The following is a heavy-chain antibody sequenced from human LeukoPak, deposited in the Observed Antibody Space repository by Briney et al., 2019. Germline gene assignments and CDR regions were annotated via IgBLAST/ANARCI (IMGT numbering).Heavy chain of an antibody. V-gene: IGHV4-61*02. CDR1: GGSISSGSSY. Sequence: SQTLSLTCTVSGGSISSGSSYWSWIRQPAGKGLEWIGRIYTSGSTNYNPSLKSRVTISVDTSKNQFSLKLSSVTAADTAVYYCAGGDDYWGQGTLVTVSS. J-gene: IGHJ4*02. D-gene: IGHD2-21*02. CDR3: AGGDDY. CDR2: IYTSGST.